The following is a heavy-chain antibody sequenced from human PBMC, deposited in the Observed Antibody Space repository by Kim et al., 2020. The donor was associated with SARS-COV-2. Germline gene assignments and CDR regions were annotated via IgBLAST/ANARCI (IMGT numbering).Heavy chain of an antibody. J-gene: IGHJ4*02. CDR3: ARLSGYCSSTSCLDY. V-gene: IGHV5-10-1*01. D-gene: IGHD2-2*01. Sequence: PSFQGHVTISADKSISTAYLQWSSLKASDTAMYYCARLSGYCSSTSCLDYWGQGTLVTVSS.